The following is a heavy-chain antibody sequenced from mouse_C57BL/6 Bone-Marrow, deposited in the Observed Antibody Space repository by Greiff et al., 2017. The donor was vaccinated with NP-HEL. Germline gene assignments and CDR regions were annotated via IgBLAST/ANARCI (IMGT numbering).Heavy chain of an antibody. CDR2: LNPSSGYT. CDR3: ARGPPPYYCDY. CDR1: GYTFTSSW. J-gene: IGHJ2*01. V-gene: IGHV1-7*01. Sequence: QVQLQQSGAELAKPGASVQLSCKASGYTFTSSWMHWVKQRPGQGLEWIGYLNPSSGYTKYNQKFKDKATLTADKSSSTAYLPLNSMPSAYSSVYYCARGPPPYYCDYGGQGPP.